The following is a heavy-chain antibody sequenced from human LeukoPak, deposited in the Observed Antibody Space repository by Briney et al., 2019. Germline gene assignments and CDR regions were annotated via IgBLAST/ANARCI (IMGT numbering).Heavy chain of an antibody. J-gene: IGHJ3*02. Sequence: GGSLRLSCAASGFTFSDYYMSWIRQAPGKGLEWVSYISSSGTTIYYADSVKGRFTISRDNSKNTLYLQMNSLRAEDTALYYCALGGYYYDSSGNAFDIWGQGTMVTVSS. CDR2: ISSSGTTI. V-gene: IGHV3-11*01. CDR1: GFTFSDYY. CDR3: ALGGYYYDSSGNAFDI. D-gene: IGHD3-22*01.